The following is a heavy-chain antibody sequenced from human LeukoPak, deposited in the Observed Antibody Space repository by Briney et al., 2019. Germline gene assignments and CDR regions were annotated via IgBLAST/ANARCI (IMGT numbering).Heavy chain of an antibody. CDR3: ARGMMATTLYDY. CDR2: IIPIFGTA. D-gene: IGHD5-24*01. J-gene: IGHJ4*02. CDR1: GGTFSSYA. Sequence: SVKVSCKASGGTFSSYAISWVRQAPGQGLEWMGGIIPIFGTANYAQKFQGRVTITADESTSTAYMELSSLRSEDTAVYYCARGMMATTLYDYWGQGTLVTVSS. V-gene: IGHV1-69*01.